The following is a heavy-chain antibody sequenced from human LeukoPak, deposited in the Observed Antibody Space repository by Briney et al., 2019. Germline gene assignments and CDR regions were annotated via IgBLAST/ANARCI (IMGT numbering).Heavy chain of an antibody. CDR3: AKPAYAGYYYYMDV. Sequence: GGSLRLSCAASGFTFSAYWMHWVRQVPGKGLVWVSRINNDGTATFFADSVKGRFTISRDNAKNTLYLQMNSLRVEDTAVYYCAKPAYAGYYYYMDVWGKGTTVTVSS. CDR2: INNDGTAT. CDR1: GFTFSAYW. J-gene: IGHJ6*03. V-gene: IGHV3-74*01. D-gene: IGHD3-16*01.